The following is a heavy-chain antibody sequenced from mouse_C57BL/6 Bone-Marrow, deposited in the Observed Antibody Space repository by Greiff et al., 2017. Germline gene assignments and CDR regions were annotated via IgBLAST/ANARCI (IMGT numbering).Heavy chain of an antibody. V-gene: IGHV1-81*01. J-gene: IGHJ3*01. CDR1: GYTFTSYG. D-gene: IGHD4-1*01. CDR3: AREDWDGGFAY. Sequence: VQLQQSGAELARPGASVKLSCTASGYTFTSYGISWVKQRTGQGLEWIGEIYPRSGNTYYNEKFKGKATLTADKSSSTAYMELRSLTSEDSAVYFCAREDWDGGFAYWGQGTLVTVSA. CDR2: IYPRSGNT.